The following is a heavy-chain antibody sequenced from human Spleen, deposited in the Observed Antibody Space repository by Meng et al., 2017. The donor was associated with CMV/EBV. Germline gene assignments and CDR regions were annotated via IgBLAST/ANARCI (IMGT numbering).Heavy chain of an antibody. D-gene: IGHD6-6*01. V-gene: IGHV1-8*03. Sequence: ASVKGSCKASGYTFTSYDINWVRQATGQGLEWMGWMNPNSGNTGYAQKFQGRVTITRNTSISTAYMELSSLRSEDTAVYYCARGRDIAARPTWDWFDPWGQGTLVTVSS. CDR2: MNPNSGNT. CDR3: ARGRDIAARPTWDWFDP. J-gene: IGHJ5*02. CDR1: GYTFTSYD.